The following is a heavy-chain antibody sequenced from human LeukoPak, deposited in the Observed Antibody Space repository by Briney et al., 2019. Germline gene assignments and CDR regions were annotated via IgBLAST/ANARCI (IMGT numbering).Heavy chain of an antibody. Sequence: SETLSLTCTVSGGSISNYYWSWIRQPRGKGLEWIGYIYYSGSTNYNPSLKSRVTMSVDTSKNQFSLKLSSVTAADTAVYYFAAGNYYFDYWGQGTLVTVSS. D-gene: IGHD1-7*01. V-gene: IGHV4-59*01. CDR2: IYYSGST. CDR3: AAGNYYFDY. J-gene: IGHJ4*02. CDR1: GGSISNYY.